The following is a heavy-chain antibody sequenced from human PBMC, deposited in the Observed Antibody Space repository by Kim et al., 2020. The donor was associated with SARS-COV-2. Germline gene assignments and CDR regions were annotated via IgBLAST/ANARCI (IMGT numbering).Heavy chain of an antibody. Sequence: SVKVSCKASGGTFSSYAISWVRQAPGQGLEWMGRIIPILGIANYAQKFQGRVTITADKSTSTAYMELSSLRSEDTAVYYCASDRCSGGSCYSTYPKKYYYYGMDVWGQGTTVTVSS. CDR1: GGTFSSYA. CDR3: ASDRCSGGSCYSTYPKKYYYYGMDV. D-gene: IGHD2-15*01. J-gene: IGHJ6*02. CDR2: IIPILGIA. V-gene: IGHV1-69*04.